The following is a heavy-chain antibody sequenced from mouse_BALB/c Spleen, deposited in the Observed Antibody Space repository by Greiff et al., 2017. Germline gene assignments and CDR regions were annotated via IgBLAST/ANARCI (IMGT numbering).Heavy chain of an antibody. CDR1: GFTFSSYA. Sequence: EVMLVESGGGLVKPGGSLKLSCAASGFTFSSYAMSWVRQTPEKRLEWVASISSGGSTYYPDSVKGRFTISRDNARNILYLQMSSLRSEDTAMYYCARGGGLRRGYYAMDDWGQGTSVTVSS. V-gene: IGHV5-6-5*01. D-gene: IGHD2-4*01. J-gene: IGHJ4*01. CDR3: ARGGGLRRGYYAMDD. CDR2: ISSGGST.